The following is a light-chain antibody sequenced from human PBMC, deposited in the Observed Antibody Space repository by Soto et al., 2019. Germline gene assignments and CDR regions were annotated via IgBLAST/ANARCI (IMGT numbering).Light chain of an antibody. V-gene: IGLV2-14*01. CDR3: SSYTTSSIVV. J-gene: IGLJ2*01. CDR2: EVS. CDR1: SSDVCGYNY. Sequence: QSALTQPASVSGSPGQSITISCTGTSSDVCGYNYVSWYQQHPGIAPKLMIYEVSNRPSGVSYRFSGSKSDNTASLTISGLQAEDEADYYCSSYTTSSIVVFGGGTQLTVL.